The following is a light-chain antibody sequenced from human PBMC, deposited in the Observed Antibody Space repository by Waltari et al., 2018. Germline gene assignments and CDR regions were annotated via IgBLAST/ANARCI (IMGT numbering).Light chain of an antibody. CDR1: QTVLNTSNNKNY. V-gene: IGKV4-1*01. Sequence: DVVMTQSPDSLAVSLGERATIKCRSSQTVLNTSNNKNYLAWYQQKAGQSPQMLIYWASTRESGVPDRFSGSGSGTDCTLSIDSLQAEDVAVYHCQQYDSVPPTFGQGTKVEIK. CDR2: WAS. CDR3: QQYDSVPPT. J-gene: IGKJ1*01.